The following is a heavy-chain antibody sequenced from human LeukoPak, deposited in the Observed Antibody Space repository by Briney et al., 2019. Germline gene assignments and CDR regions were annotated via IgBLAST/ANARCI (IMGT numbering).Heavy chain of an antibody. CDR1: GFTFSGST. Sequence: TGGSLKLSCAAFGFTFSGSTIHWVRQAPGKGLEWVAVISYDGSNKYYADSVKGRFTISRDNSKNTLYLQMNSLRAEETAVYYCARDRGRLQAGTFYYWGQGTLVTVSS. V-gene: IGHV3-30-3*01. CDR2: ISYDGSNK. J-gene: IGHJ4*02. D-gene: IGHD6-19*01. CDR3: ARDRGRLQAGTFYY.